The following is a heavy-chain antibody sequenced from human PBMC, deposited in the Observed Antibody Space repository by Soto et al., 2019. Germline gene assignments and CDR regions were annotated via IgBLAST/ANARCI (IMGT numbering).Heavy chain of an antibody. CDR2: ISSSSSYI. CDR3: ARNRPARYGRRDGYYHGANSFDP. D-gene: IGHD1-26*01. CDR1: GFTFSSYS. Sequence: PGGSLRLSCAASGFTFSSYSMNWVRQAPGKGLEWVSSISSSSSYIYYADSVKGRFTISRDNAKNSLYLQMNSLRAEDTAVYYCARNRPARYGRRDGYYHGANSFDPWGQGTLVTVSS. V-gene: IGHV3-21*01. J-gene: IGHJ5*02.